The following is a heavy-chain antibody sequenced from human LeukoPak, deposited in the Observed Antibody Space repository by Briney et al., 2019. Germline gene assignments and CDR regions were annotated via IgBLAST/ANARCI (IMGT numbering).Heavy chain of an antibody. CDR3: ARSWITGTTDY. J-gene: IGHJ4*02. Sequence: SETLSLTCAVYGGSFSNYYWNWIRQPPGKGLEWIGEINHSGSTNYNPSLKSRVTISVDTSKNQFSLKLSSVTAADTAVYYCARSWITGTTDYWGQGTLVTVSS. V-gene: IGHV4-34*01. D-gene: IGHD1-20*01. CDR1: GGSFSNYY. CDR2: INHSGST.